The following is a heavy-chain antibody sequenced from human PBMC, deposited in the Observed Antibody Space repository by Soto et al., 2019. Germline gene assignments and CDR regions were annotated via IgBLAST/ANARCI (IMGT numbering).Heavy chain of an antibody. D-gene: IGHD3-22*01. CDR1: GYTLTELS. Sequence: ASVKVSCKASGYTLTELSMHWVRQAPGKGLEWMGGFDPEDGETIYAQKFQGRVTMTEDTSTDTAYMELSSLRSEDTAVYYCANHYYDSRGSLGGAFDLWGQGTMVTVSS. V-gene: IGHV1-24*01. CDR2: FDPEDGET. CDR3: ANHYYDSRGSLGGAFDL. J-gene: IGHJ3*01.